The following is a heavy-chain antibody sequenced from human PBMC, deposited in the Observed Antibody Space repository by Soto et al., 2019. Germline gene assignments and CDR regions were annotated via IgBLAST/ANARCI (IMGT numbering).Heavy chain of an antibody. CDR2: ISGSGGST. CDR3: AKGKSLWFGDNRDY. Sequence: GGSLRLSCAASGFTFSSYTMSWVRQAPGKGLEWVSAISGSGGSTYYADSVKGRFTISRDNSKNTLYLQMNSLRAEDTAVYYCAKGKSLWFGDNRDYWGQGTLVTVSS. D-gene: IGHD3-10*01. CDR1: GFTFSSYT. V-gene: IGHV3-23*01. J-gene: IGHJ4*02.